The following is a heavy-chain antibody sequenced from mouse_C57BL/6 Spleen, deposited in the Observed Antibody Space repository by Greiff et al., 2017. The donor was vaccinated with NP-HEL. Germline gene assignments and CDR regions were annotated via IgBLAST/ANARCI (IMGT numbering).Heavy chain of an antibody. Sequence: QVQLKQPGAELVKPGASVKLSCKASGYTFTSYWMHWVKQRPGQGLEWIGMIHPNSGSTNYNEKFKSKATLTVDKSSSTAYMQLSSLTSEDSAVYYCARDFMTTVVDWGQGTTLTVSS. D-gene: IGHD1-1*01. V-gene: IGHV1-64*01. CDR1: GYTFTSYW. J-gene: IGHJ2*01. CDR3: ARDFMTTVVD. CDR2: IHPNSGST.